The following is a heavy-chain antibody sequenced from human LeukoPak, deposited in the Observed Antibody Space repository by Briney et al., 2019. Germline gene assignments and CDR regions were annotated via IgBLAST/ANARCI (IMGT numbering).Heavy chain of an antibody. CDR1: GYTFTSYG. D-gene: IGHD6-6*01. Sequence: ASVKVSCKASGYTFTSYGISWVRQAPGQGLEWMGWISAYNGNTNYAQKLQGRVTMTTDTSTSTAYMELRSLRSDDTAVYYRARDFRSSSSDYYFDYWGQGTLVTVSS. CDR3: ARDFRSSSSDYYFDY. CDR2: ISAYNGNT. J-gene: IGHJ4*02. V-gene: IGHV1-18*01.